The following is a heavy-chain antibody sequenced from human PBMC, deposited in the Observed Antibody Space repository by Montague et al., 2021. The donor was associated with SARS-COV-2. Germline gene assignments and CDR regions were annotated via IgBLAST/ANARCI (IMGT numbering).Heavy chain of an antibody. CDR2: ISYAGRT. CDR1: GGSISSPDYY. Sequence: SETLSLTCTVSGGSISSPDYYWGWIRQSPGKGLEWIGSISYAGRTYYNPSLRSRVSFSMDTSKKHFSLSLNSVTAADTAVYFCARQLPFYCSTNNCYPYDLDVWGQGALVTVSS. D-gene: IGHD2-2*01. V-gene: IGHV4-39*01. CDR3: ARQLPFYCSTNNCYPYDLDV. J-gene: IGHJ4*02.